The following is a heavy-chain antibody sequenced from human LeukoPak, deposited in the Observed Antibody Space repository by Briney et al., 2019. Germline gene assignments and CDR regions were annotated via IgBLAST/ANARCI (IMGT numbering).Heavy chain of an antibody. CDR1: GGSISSSSYY. V-gene: IGHV4-39*07. CDR2: IYYSGST. J-gene: IGHJ5*02. Sequence: SETLSLTCTVSGGSISSSSYYWGWIRQPPGKGLEWIGSIYYSGSTYYNPSLKSRVTISVDTSKNQFSLKLSSVTAADTAVYYCARVPCSGGSCYSFDPWGQGTLVTVSS. D-gene: IGHD2-15*01. CDR3: ARVPCSGGSCYSFDP.